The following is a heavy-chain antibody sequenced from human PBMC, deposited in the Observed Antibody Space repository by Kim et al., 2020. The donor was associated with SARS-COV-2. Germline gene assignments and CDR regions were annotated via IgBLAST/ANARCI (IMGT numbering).Heavy chain of an antibody. D-gene: IGHD1-26*01. CDR2: IYTSGST. Sequence: SETLSLTCTVSGGSISSYYWSWIRQPAGKGLEWIGRIYTSGSTNYNPSLKSRVTMSVDTSKNQFSLKLSSVTAADTAVYYCARIGIVGARDAFDIWGQGTMVTVSS. CDR1: GGSISSYY. J-gene: IGHJ3*02. CDR3: ARIGIVGARDAFDI. V-gene: IGHV4-4*07.